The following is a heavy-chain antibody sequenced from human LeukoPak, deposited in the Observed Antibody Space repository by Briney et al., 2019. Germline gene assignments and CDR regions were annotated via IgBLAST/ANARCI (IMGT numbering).Heavy chain of an antibody. V-gene: IGHV4-30-4*01. D-gene: IGHD2/OR15-2a*01. J-gene: IGHJ4*02. CDR1: GRSISSGDYY. CDR2: IYYSGST. CDR3: ARIENIDWLFDY. Sequence: SQTLSLTCTVSGRSISSGDYYWGSVRQPPGRGLEWIGYIYYSGSTYYNPSLKSRVTISVDTSKNQFSLKLSSVTAADTAVYYCARIENIDWLFDYWGQGTLVTVSS.